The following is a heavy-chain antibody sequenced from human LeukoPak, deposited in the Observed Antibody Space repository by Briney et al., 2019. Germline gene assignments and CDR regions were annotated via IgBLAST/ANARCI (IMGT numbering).Heavy chain of an antibody. Sequence: GGSLRLSCAASGFTFSSYSMNWVRQAPGKGLEWVSSITGSSSYIYYADLVKRRFTISRDNAKNSLYLQINSLRAEDTAVYYCARGIGSRWYSPVYWGQGTLVTASS. V-gene: IGHV3-21*01. D-gene: IGHD6-13*01. J-gene: IGHJ4*02. CDR1: GFTFSSYS. CDR3: ARGIGSRWYSPVY. CDR2: ITGSSSYI.